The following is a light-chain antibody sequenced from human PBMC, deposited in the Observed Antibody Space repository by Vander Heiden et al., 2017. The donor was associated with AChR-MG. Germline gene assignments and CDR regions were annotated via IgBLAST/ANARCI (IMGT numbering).Light chain of an antibody. CDR2: DNK. Sequence: QSVLTQPPSVSAAPGQKVTIPRSGSSSNIGNHYISWSQKLPGTARKLVMDDNKKRPSGIPDRFSGSKSGTSATLGITGLQTGDEADYYCGTWDTSLSAVVCGGGTKLTVL. J-gene: IGLJ2*01. CDR1: SSNIGNHY. V-gene: IGLV1-51*01. CDR3: GTWDTSLSAVV.